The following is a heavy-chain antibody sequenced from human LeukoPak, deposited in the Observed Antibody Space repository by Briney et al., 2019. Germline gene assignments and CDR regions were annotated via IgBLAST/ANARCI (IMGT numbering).Heavy chain of an antibody. CDR3: AKDTYYSSGRFDY. Sequence: GGSLRLSCAASGFTFDDYAMHWVRQAPGEGLEWVSGISWNSGSIGYADSVKGRFTISRDNSKNTLYLQMNSLRAEDTAVYYCAKDTYYSSGRFDYWGQGTLVTVSS. V-gene: IGHV3-9*01. CDR2: ISWNSGSI. CDR1: GFTFDDYA. J-gene: IGHJ4*02. D-gene: IGHD6-19*01.